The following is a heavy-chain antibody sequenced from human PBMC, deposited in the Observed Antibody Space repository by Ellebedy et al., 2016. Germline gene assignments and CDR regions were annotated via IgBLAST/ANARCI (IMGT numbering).Heavy chain of an antibody. CDR2: INGGGYTT. V-gene: IGHV3-23*01. CDR3: VRGVGGTSLNWFDP. J-gene: IGHJ5*02. Sequence: GGSLRLSXTASGFNFNTFFMSWVRQAPGKGLEWVSTINGGGYTTYFADSVRGRFAISRDNSKNMVFLQMNSLRAEDTAVYYCVRGVGGTSLNWFDPWGQGTLVTVSS. D-gene: IGHD3-16*01. CDR1: GFNFNTFF.